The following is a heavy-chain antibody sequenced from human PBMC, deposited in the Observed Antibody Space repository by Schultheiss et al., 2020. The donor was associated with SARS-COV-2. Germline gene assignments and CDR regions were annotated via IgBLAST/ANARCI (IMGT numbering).Heavy chain of an antibody. V-gene: IGHV4-34*09. J-gene: IGHJ4*02. CDR3: ARAPRNYYDSSGFFDY. CDR2: IYYSGST. CDR1: GGSFSGYY. Sequence: LRLSCAVYGGSFSGYYWSWIRQPPGKGLEWIGYIYYSGSTYYNPSLKSRVTMSVDTSKNQFSLKLSSVTAADTAVYYCARAPRNYYDSSGFFDYWGQGTLVTVSS. D-gene: IGHD3-22*01.